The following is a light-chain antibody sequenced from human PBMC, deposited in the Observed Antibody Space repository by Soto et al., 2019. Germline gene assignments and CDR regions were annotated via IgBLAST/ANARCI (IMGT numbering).Light chain of an antibody. J-gene: IGLJ1*01. CDR2: EVN. CDR1: SSDIGGYNY. Sequence: QSALTQPASVSGSPGQSITVSCTGTSSDIGGYNYVSWYQHHPGKAPQLIIYEVNLRPSGVSDRFSASKSGDTASLTISGLQAGDEAEYYGCSYSTINTHNYGFGTGTKLTVL. CDR3: CSYSTINTHNYG. V-gene: IGLV2-14*01.